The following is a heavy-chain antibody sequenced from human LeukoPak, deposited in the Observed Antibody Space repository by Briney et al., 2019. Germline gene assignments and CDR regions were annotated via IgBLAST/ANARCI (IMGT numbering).Heavy chain of an antibody. CDR2: IYYSGST. D-gene: IGHD3-3*01. CDR3: ARQDNKYITIFGVVTPNWFDP. J-gene: IGHJ5*02. CDR1: GGCLSSYY. Sequence: SETLSLTCTVSGGCLSSYYWSWIRQPPAKGLEGIGYIYYSGSTNYNHSLKSRVTISVDKSKIQFSLKLSSVTAADTAVYYCARQDNKYITIFGVVTPNWFDPWGQGTLVTVSS. V-gene: IGHV4-59*08.